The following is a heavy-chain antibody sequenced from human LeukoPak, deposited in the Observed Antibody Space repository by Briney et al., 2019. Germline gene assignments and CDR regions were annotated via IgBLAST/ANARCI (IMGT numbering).Heavy chain of an antibody. Sequence: SETLSLTCAVYGGSFSGYYWSWIRQPPGKGLGWIGEINHSGSTNYNPSLKSRVTISVDTSKNQFSLKLSSVTAADTAVYYCARETGRYYYDSSGSFDYWGQGTLVTVSS. V-gene: IGHV4-34*01. CDR3: ARETGRYYYDSSGSFDY. J-gene: IGHJ4*02. CDR2: INHSGST. CDR1: GGSFSGYY. D-gene: IGHD3-22*01.